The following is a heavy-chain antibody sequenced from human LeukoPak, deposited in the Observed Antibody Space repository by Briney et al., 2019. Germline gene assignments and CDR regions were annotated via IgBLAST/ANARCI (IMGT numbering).Heavy chain of an antibody. CDR3: ARDLAWGAY. Sequence: GGSLRLSCAASGFTFSSYWMSWVRQAPGEGLEWVAKINQDGTEKAYVDSVRGRFTISRDNAKNSLYLEMNSLRDEDTAVYYCARDLAWGAYWGQGTLVTVSS. V-gene: IGHV3-7*01. CDR1: GFTFSSYW. J-gene: IGHJ4*02. D-gene: IGHD4/OR15-4a*01. CDR2: INQDGTEK.